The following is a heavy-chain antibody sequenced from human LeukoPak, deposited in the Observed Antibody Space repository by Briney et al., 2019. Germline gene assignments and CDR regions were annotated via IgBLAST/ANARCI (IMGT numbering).Heavy chain of an antibody. CDR2: IYYSGST. D-gene: IGHD4-17*01. Sequence: PSETLSLTCTVSGGSISSGGYYWSWIRQHPGKGLEWIGYIYYSGSTYYNPSLKSRVTISVDTSKNQFSLKLSSVTAADTAVYYCARGTHGDYAWGVYFDYWGQGTLVTVSS. J-gene: IGHJ4*02. CDR3: ARGTHGDYAWGVYFDY. V-gene: IGHV4-31*03. CDR1: GGSISSGGYY.